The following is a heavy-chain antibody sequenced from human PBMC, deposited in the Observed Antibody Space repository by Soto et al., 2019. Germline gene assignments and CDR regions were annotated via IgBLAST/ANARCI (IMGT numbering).Heavy chain of an antibody. J-gene: IGHJ3*02. CDR1: GFTFSSYG. CDR3: ATGQRGSGRPSDAFDI. D-gene: IGHD3-3*01. Sequence: GGSLRLSCAASGFTFSSYGMHWVRQAPGKGLEWVAVIWYDGSDKYYADSVKGRFTISRDNSKNTLYLQMNSLRAEDTAVYYCATGQRGSGRPSDAFDIWGQGAMVTVSS. V-gene: IGHV3-33*01. CDR2: IWYDGSDK.